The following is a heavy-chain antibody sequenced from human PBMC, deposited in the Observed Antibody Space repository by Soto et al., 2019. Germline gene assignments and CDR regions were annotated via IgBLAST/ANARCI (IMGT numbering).Heavy chain of an antibody. V-gene: IGHV4-39*01. CDR1: GGSISSSSYY. D-gene: IGHD3-10*01. CDR2: IYYSGST. CDR3: ASITYYGSGSPFDP. J-gene: IGHJ5*02. Sequence: PSETLSLTCTVSGGSISSSSYYWGWIRQPPGKGLEWIGSIYYSGSTYYNPSLKSRVTISVDTSKNQFSLKLSSVTAADTAVYYCASITYYGSGSPFDPWGQGTLVTV.